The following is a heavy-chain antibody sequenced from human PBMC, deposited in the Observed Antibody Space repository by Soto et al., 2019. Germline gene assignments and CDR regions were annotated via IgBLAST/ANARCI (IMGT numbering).Heavy chain of an antibody. CDR3: AAQRGGGGY. CDR2: IYSGGYT. J-gene: IGHJ4*02. D-gene: IGHD6-25*01. V-gene: IGHV3-53*01. Sequence: EVQLVESGGGLIQPGGSLRLSCAVSGFTVSNNYMSWVRQAPGKGLEGVSVIYSGGYTAYGDSVKGRFTISRDNSKNTPFHQIYSRGADGTAVYYWAAQRGGGGYWGQGTLVTVSS. CDR1: GFTVSNNY.